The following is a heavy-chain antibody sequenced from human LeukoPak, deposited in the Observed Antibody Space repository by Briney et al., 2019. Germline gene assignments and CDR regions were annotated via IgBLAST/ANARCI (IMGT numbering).Heavy chain of an antibody. J-gene: IGHJ4*02. CDR2: INPNSGGT. CDR3: AREVGGYCTNGVCYTFDY. Sequence: ASVKVSCKASGYTFTRYYMHWVRQAPGQGLEWMGRINPNSGGTNYAQKFQGRVTMTWDTSISTAYMERSRLRSDDTAVYYCAREVGGYCTNGVCYTFDYWGQGTLVTVSA. CDR1: GYTFTRYY. D-gene: IGHD2-8*01. V-gene: IGHV1-2*06.